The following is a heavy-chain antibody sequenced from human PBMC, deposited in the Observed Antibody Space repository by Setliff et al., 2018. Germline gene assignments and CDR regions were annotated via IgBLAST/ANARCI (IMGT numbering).Heavy chain of an antibody. V-gene: IGHV1-3*01. CDR2: IHAGSSNT. CDR1: GYSFTSHY. Sequence: ASVKVSCKTSGYSFTSHYMHWVRQAPGQGLEWMGWIHAGSSNTLYSQRFQDRITISRDTSATTVHMELSSLRSDDTAVYYCARMSTSGPHYDYWGQGTLVTVSS. CDR3: ARMSTSGPHYDY. J-gene: IGHJ4*02. D-gene: IGHD2-8*02.